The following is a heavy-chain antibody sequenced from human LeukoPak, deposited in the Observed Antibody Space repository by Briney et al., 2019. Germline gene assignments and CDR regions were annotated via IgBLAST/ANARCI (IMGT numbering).Heavy chain of an antibody. CDR1: GSSITTYY. J-gene: IGHJ5*02. V-gene: IGHV4-59*13. CDR3: ARAPPRGGWFDP. CDR2: IHYSGSTTYN. D-gene: IGHD3-10*01. Sequence: SETLSLTCTVSGSSITTYYWNWIRQAPGKGLEWIGYIHYSGSTTYNNYHPSLKSRVTISLDTSKNHFSLRLNSVTAADTAVYFCARAPPRGGWFDPWGQGTLVTVSS.